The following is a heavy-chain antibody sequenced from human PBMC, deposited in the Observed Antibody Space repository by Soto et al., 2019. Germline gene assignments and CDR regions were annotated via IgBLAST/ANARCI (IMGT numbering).Heavy chain of an antibody. CDR3: ARVRYSGSYFDY. CDR1: GGSFSGYY. J-gene: IGHJ4*02. D-gene: IGHD1-26*01. CDR2: INHSGST. Sequence: QVQLQQWGAGLLKPSETLSLTCAVYGGSFSGYYWSWIRQPPGKGLEWIGEINHSGSTNYNPSLKSRVTISVDTSKNQFSLKLSSVTAADTAVYYCARVRYSGSYFDYWGQGTLVTFSS. V-gene: IGHV4-34*01.